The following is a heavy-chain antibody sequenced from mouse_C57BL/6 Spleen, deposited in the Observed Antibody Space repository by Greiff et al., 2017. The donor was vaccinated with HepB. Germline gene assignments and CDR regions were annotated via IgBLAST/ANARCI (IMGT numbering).Heavy chain of an antibody. J-gene: IGHJ4*01. V-gene: IGHV1-53*01. CDR2: INPSNGGT. CDR1: GYTFTSYW. D-gene: IGHD2-12*01. CDR3: ARCLRRDYAMDY. Sequence: QVQLQQSGTELVKPGASVKLSCKASGYTFTSYWMHWVKQRPGQGLEWIGNINPSNGGTNYNEKFKSKATLTVDKSSSTAYMQLSSLTSEDSAVYYCARCLRRDYAMDYWGQGTSVTVSS.